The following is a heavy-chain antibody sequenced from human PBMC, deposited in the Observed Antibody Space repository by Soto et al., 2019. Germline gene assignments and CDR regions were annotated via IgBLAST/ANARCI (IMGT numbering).Heavy chain of an antibody. CDR3: ARGSYCGGDCYGPTWWYFDL. CDR1: GGTFSSYT. D-gene: IGHD2-21*02. Sequence: QVQLVQSGAEVKKPGSSVKVSCKASGGTFSSYTISWVRQAPGQGLEWMGRIIPILGIANYAQKFQGRVTITADKTTSKAYMELSSVRSEDTAVYYCARGSYCGGDCYGPTWWYFDLWGRGTLVTVSS. J-gene: IGHJ2*01. V-gene: IGHV1-69*02. CDR2: IIPILGIA.